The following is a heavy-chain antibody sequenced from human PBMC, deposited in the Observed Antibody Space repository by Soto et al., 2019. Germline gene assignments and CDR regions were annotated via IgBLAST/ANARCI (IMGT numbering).Heavy chain of an antibody. D-gene: IGHD4-17*01. J-gene: IGHJ4*02. Sequence: GSGPTLVNPTQSLTLTCTLSGLSLSSKGMRVSWIGQPPCMALEWLARIDCDDDKFYSPSLRTMITISKDTSKNQVVLTITNVDPKDTATYYCARSPGGFTVATYFFDYWGQGTLVTVSS. CDR1: GLSLSSKGMR. CDR3: ARSPGGFTVATYFFDY. CDR2: IDCDDDK. V-gene: IGHV2-70*04.